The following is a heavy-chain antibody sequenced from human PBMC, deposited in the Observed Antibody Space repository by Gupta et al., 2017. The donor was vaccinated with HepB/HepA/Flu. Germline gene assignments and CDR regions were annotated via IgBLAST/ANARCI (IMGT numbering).Heavy chain of an antibody. CDR3: ARQGGDNSDNSAFNYVSENDALYI. CDR2: IFPGDSDT. D-gene: IGHD3-10*01. CDR1: GFKFTNYW. V-gene: IGHV5-51*01. J-gene: IGHJ3*02. Sequence: EAQLVQSGAEVKKPGESLQIYCQCSGFKFTNYWIGWLRQVPGKGLEWMGIIFPGDSDTRYNPSFQGQVTISADKSINTAYLQWSSLKASDTAIYFCARQGGDNSDNSAFNYVSENDALYIWGQGTMVTVSS.